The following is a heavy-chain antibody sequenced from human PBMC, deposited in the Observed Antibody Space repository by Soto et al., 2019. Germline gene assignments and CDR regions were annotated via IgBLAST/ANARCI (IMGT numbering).Heavy chain of an antibody. CDR2: IKQDGSEK. CDR3: ARGRYCSGGSCYSEY. J-gene: IGHJ4*02. D-gene: IGHD2-15*01. Sequence: GGSMRLSCAASGLTFNNYWMNWVRQAPGKGLEWVANIKQDGSEKYYVDSLKGRFTISRDNAKNSMYLQMNSLRVEDTALYYCARGRYCSGGSCYSEYWGQGTLVTVSS. V-gene: IGHV3-7*01. CDR1: GLTFNNYW.